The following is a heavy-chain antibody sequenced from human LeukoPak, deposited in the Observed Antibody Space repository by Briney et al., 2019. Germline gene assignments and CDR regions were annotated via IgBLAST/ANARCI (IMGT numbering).Heavy chain of an antibody. V-gene: IGHV4-59*08. D-gene: IGHD3-10*01. CDR2: IYYSGST. J-gene: IGHJ6*02. CDR1: GDSINSYY. CDR3: ASSSITMVRGVIYYYGMDV. Sequence: KPSETLSLTCSVSGDSINSYYWSWIRQPPGKGLEWIGYIYYSGSTNYNPSLKSRVTISVDTSKNQFSLKLSSVTAADTAVYYCASSSITMVRGVIYYYGMDVWGQGTTVTVSS.